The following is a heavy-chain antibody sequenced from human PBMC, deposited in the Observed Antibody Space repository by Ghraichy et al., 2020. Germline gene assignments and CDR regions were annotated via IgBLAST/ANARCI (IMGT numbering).Heavy chain of an antibody. CDR2: IKQDGSEK. D-gene: IGHD3-16*01. V-gene: IGHV3-7*01. J-gene: IGHJ4*02. CDR1: GFTFSSSW. Sequence: GESLNISCGASGFTFSSSWMSWVRQAPGKGLEWVANIKQDGSEKYYVDSVKGRFTISRDNAKNSLYLQMNSLRAEDTAVYYCARAQIIDYWGQGTLVTVSS. CDR3: ARAQIIDY.